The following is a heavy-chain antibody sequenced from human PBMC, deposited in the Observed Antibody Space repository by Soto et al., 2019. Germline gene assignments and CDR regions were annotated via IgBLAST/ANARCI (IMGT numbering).Heavy chain of an antibody. J-gene: IGHJ4*02. Sequence: GGSLRLSCAASGFTFSSYAVHWVRQAPGKGLEWVAVISYDGSNKYYADSVKGRFTISRDNSKNTLYLQMNSLRAEDTAVYYCARDSDTFQYYFDYWGQGTLVTVSS. CDR2: ISYDGSNK. D-gene: IGHD5-18*01. CDR3: ARDSDTFQYYFDY. V-gene: IGHV3-30-3*01. CDR1: GFTFSSYA.